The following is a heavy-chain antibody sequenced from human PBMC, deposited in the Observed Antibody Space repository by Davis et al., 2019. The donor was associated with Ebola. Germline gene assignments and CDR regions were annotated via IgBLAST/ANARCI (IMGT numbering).Heavy chain of an antibody. CDR2: ISSSSSYI. CDR3: ARGFSKWFRELSDY. CDR1: GFTFISYW. D-gene: IGHD3-10*01. J-gene: IGHJ4*02. Sequence: GGSLRLSCAASGFTFISYWMNWVRQAPGKGLEWVSSISSSSSYIYYADSVKGRFTISRDNAKNSLYLQMNSLRAEDTAVYYCARGFSKWFRELSDYWGQGTLVTVSS. V-gene: IGHV3-21*01.